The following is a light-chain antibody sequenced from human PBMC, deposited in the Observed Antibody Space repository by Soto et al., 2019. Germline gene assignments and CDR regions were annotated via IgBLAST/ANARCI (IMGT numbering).Light chain of an antibody. V-gene: IGKV1-9*01. Sequence: IQLTQSPSSLSASVGARVTITCRASQGISSYLGWYQQKPGKAPNLLIYDASTLHSGVPSRFSGGGSGTDFTLTISSLQPEDVATYYCQQVNVYPSTFGGGTKVDIK. CDR2: DAS. CDR3: QQVNVYPST. CDR1: QGISSY. J-gene: IGKJ4*01.